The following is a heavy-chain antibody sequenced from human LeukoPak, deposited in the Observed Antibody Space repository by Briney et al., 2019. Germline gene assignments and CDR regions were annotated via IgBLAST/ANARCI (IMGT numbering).Heavy chain of an antibody. CDR1: GYSISSGYY. CDR2: IYHSGST. J-gene: IGHJ3*02. CDR3: ARLGPWEQQLEAFDI. D-gene: IGHD6-13*01. Sequence: PSETLSLTCTVSGYSISSGYYWGWIRQPPGKGLEWIGSIYHSGSTYYNPSLKSRVTISVDTSKNQFSLKLSSVTAADTAVYYCARLGPWEQQLEAFDIWGQGTMVTVSS. V-gene: IGHV4-38-2*02.